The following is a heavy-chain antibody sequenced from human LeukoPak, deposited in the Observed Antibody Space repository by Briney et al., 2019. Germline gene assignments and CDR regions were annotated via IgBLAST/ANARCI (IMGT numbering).Heavy chain of an antibody. CDR3: ARGTYYYDSSAYYGVGFGYYMDV. CDR2: IIPIFGTT. J-gene: IGHJ6*03. CDR1: GGTFSSYA. D-gene: IGHD3-22*01. V-gene: IGHV1-69*05. Sequence: ASVKVSCKASGGTFSSYAISWVRQAPGQGLGWMGGIIPIFGTTNYAQKFQGRVTITTDESTSTAYMELSSLRSEDTAVYYCARGTYYYDSSAYYGVGFGYYMDVWGKGTTVTVSS.